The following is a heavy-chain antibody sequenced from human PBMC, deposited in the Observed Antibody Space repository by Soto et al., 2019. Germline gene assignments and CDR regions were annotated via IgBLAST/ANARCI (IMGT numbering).Heavy chain of an antibody. Sequence: QVQLVQSGAEVKKPGASVNIACKASGYTFTRYHIHWVRQAPGQGLEWMGIINQSGGSTTYAQKFQGRVSVTRDTSTSTVYMELNSLRSDDTAVYYCARINDYYAMDVWGQGTTVTVSS. CDR3: ARINDYYAMDV. CDR2: INQSGGST. CDR1: GYTFTRYH. J-gene: IGHJ6*02. V-gene: IGHV1-46*01.